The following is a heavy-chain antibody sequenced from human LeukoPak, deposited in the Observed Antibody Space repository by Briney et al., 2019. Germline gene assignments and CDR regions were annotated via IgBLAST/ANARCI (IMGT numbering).Heavy chain of an antibody. CDR1: GYTFTSYD. D-gene: IGHD2-21*02. CDR2: ISPSDGST. CDR3: ARGASDFYFDY. Sequence: ASVKASCKASGYTFTSYDIQWVRQAPGQGLEGMGIISPSDGSTTYAQKFQARVTMTRDTSTSTVYMELSSLRSEDTAVYFCARGASDFYFDYWGQGTLVTVSS. J-gene: IGHJ4*02. V-gene: IGHV1-46*01.